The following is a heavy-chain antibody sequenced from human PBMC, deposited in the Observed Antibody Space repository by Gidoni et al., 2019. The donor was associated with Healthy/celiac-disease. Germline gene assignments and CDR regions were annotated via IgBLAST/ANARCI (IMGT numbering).Heavy chain of an antibody. J-gene: IGHJ6*02. CDR3: ARTGGSWYPYSMDV. Sequence: QVLLQQSGPALVKPSAAPSPICAVSGGSITTGHCWSWVRQPPGTGLEWVGEIHHTGDTHNNPSLKSGGAMSRDKSKNQFSLSLSSVTAADTAVYYCARTGGSWYPYSMDVWGQGTTVTVSS. CDR1: GGSITTGHC. V-gene: IGHV4-4*02. CDR2: IHHTGDT. D-gene: IGHD6-13*01.